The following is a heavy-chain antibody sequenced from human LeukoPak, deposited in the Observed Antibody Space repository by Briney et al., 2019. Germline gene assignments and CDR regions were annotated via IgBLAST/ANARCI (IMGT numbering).Heavy chain of an antibody. J-gene: IGHJ4*02. CDR3: ARTAHYYGSGSYLVY. CDR1: GGSFSGYY. V-gene: IGHV4-34*01. D-gene: IGHD3-10*01. Sequence: SETLSLTCAVYGGSFSGYYWSWICQPPGKGLEWIGEINHSGSTNYNPSLKSRVTISVDTSKNQFSLKLSSVTAADTAVYYCARTAHYYGSGSYLVYWGQGTLVTVSS. CDR2: INHSGST.